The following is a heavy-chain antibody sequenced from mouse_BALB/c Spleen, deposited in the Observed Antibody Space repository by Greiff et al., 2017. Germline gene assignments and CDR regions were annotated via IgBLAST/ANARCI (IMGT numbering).Heavy chain of an antibody. CDR3: ASSIYYDYDGFAY. Sequence: VQLQQSGAELVKPGASVKLSCTASGFNIKDTYMHWVKQRPEQGLEWIGRIDPANGNTKYDPKFQGKATITADTSSNTAYLQLSSLTSEDTAVYYCASSIYYDYDGFAYWGQGTLVTVSA. CDR1: GFNIKDTY. J-gene: IGHJ3*01. CDR2: IDPANGNT. D-gene: IGHD2-4*01. V-gene: IGHV14-3*02.